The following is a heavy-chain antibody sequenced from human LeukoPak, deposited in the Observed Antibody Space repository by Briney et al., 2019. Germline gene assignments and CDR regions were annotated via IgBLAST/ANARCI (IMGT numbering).Heavy chain of an antibody. Sequence: SETLSLTCAASGGSISSGGYSWSWIRQPPGKGLEWIGYIYHSGSTYYNPSLKSRVTISVDRSKNQFSLKLSSVTAADTAVYYCARVDLSSSDLDYWGQGTLVTVSS. D-gene: IGHD6-13*01. J-gene: IGHJ4*02. V-gene: IGHV4-30-2*01. CDR1: GGSISSGGYS. CDR2: IYHSGST. CDR3: ARVDLSSSDLDY.